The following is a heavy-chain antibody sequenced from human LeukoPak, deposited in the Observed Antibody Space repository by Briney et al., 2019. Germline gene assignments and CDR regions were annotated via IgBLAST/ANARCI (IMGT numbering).Heavy chain of an antibody. CDR1: GVSISSYY. CDR3: ARDGEDIAVAGTDWFDP. V-gene: IGHV4-4*07. Sequence: PSETLSLTCTVSGVSISSYYWSWIRQPAGKGLEWLGRIYTSGSTNYNPSLKSRVTMSVDTSKNQFSLKLSSVTAADTAVYYCARDGEDIAVAGTDWFDPWGQGTLVTVSS. D-gene: IGHD6-19*01. CDR2: IYTSGST. J-gene: IGHJ5*02.